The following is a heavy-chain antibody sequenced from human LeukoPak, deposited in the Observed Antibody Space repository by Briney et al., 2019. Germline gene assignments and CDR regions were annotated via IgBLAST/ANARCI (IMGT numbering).Heavy chain of an antibody. V-gene: IGHV4-4*07. Sequence: KPSETLSLTCTVPGGSISSYYWRWIRQPAGKGLEWIGRIYTSGSTNYNPSLKSRVTMSVGTSKNQSSLKLSSVTAADPAVYYCARDRDPMDIVVVPAATFDYWGQGTLVTVSS. CDR2: IYTSGST. D-gene: IGHD2-2*03. J-gene: IGHJ4*02. CDR3: ARDRDPMDIVVVPAATFDY. CDR1: GGSISSYY.